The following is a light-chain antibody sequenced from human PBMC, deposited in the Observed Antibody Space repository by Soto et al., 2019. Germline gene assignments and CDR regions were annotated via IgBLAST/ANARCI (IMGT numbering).Light chain of an antibody. CDR1: QSVSSSY. CDR2: GAS. V-gene: IGKV3-20*01. J-gene: IGKJ1*01. Sequence: EIVLTQSPGTLSLSPGERATLSCRASQSVSSSYLAWYQQKPGQAPRLLIYGASSRATGIPDRFSGSVSGTEFTLTISSLQSEDFVVYYCQQYNEWPPFTFGQGTKVDIK. CDR3: QQYNEWPPFT.